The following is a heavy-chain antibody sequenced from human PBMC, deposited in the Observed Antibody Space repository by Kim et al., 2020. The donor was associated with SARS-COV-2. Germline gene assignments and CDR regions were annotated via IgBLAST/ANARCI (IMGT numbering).Heavy chain of an antibody. D-gene: IGHD6-13*01. CDR1: GYSFTSNA. J-gene: IGHJ4*02. CDR2: ISIDHGDT. V-gene: IGHV1-3*04. Sequence: ASVKVSCKASGYSFTSNAIHWVRQAPGQRLEWMGWISIDHGDTRYSQKLQGRVTISKDTSARTAYMELSNLRSEDTAIYYCARDWGYSGGWFFYYWGQGTLVTVSS. CDR3: ARDWGYSGGWFFYY.